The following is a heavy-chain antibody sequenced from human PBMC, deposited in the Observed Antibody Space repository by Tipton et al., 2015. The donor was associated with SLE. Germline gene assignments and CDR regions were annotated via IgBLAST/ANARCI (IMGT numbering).Heavy chain of an antibody. Sequence: TLSPTCTVSGGSISDSSHYWVWVRQSPGKGLEWVGSIYHSGSTNYNPSLKSRVTISVDTSKNQFSLKLSSVTAADTAVYYCARDRGPDGSGLNWFDPWGQGTLVNVSS. CDR1: GGSISDSSHY. CDR2: IYHSGST. J-gene: IGHJ5*02. CDR3: ARDRGPDGSGLNWFDP. V-gene: IGHV4-39*07. D-gene: IGHD3-10*01.